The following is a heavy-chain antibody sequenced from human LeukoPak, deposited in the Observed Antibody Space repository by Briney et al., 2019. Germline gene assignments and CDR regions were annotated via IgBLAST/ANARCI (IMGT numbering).Heavy chain of an antibody. CDR3: ARDPDSSSYYYYYHMDV. V-gene: IGHV3-21*01. D-gene: IGHD6-6*01. J-gene: IGHJ6*03. CDR1: GFTFSSYS. Sequence: PGGSLRLSCAASGFTFSSYSMNWVRQAPGKGLEWVSSISSSSSYIYYADSVKGRFTISRDNAKNSLYLQMNSLRAEDTAVYYCARDPDSSSYYYYYHMDVWGKGTTVTVPS. CDR2: ISSSSSYI.